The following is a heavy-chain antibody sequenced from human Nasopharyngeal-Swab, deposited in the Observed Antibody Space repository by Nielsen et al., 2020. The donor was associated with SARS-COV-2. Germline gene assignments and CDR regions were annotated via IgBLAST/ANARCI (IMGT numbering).Heavy chain of an antibody. Sequence: SVKVSCKASGGTFSSYAISWVRQAPGQGLEWMGRIIPILGIANYAQKFQGRVTITADKSTSTAYMELSSLRSENTAVYYCARGDSYGASWYFDLWGRGTLVTVSS. V-gene: IGHV1-69*04. J-gene: IGHJ2*01. D-gene: IGHD5-18*01. CDR2: IIPILGIA. CDR1: GGTFSSYA. CDR3: ARGDSYGASWYFDL.